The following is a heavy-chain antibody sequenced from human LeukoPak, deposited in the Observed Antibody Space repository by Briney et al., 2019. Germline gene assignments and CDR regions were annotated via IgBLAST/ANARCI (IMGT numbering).Heavy chain of an antibody. CDR1: GGSINSYY. CDR2: IYYSGST. D-gene: IGHD3-22*01. CDR3: ARDTSGYRRGSFDY. Sequence: SETLSLTCTVSGGSINSYYWSWIRQPPGKGLEWIGYIYYSGSTNYNPSLKSRVTISLDTSNNQFSLKLSSVTAADTAVYYCARDTSGYRRGSFDYWGQGTLVTVSS. V-gene: IGHV4-59*01. J-gene: IGHJ4*02.